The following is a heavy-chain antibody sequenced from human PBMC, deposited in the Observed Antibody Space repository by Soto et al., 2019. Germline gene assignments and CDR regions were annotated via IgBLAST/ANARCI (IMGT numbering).Heavy chain of an antibody. CDR2: ISAYNGNT. D-gene: IGHD6-13*01. CDR1: GYTFTSYG. V-gene: IGHV1-18*04. J-gene: IGHJ6*02. Sequence: GSVKVSCKASGYTFTSYGISWVRQAPGQGLEWMGWISAYNGNTNYAQKLQGRVTMTTDTSTSTAYMELRSLRSDDTAVYYCARVGQQQLDYYYYYGMDVWGQGTTVTVSS. CDR3: ARVGQQQLDYYYYYGMDV.